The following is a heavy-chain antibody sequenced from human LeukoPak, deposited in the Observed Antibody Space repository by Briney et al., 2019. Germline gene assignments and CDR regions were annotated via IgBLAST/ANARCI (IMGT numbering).Heavy chain of an antibody. D-gene: IGHD6-6*01. J-gene: IGHJ5*02. Sequence: PSETLSLTCSVSGFSISSAYHWGWIRQPPGGRLEWIGSISHTGVTYYNPSFKSRLTISLDTSKDEFSLQLTSVTAADTAMYYCARDPGIEYSSLGGWFDPWGQGTLVTVSS. V-gene: IGHV4-38-2*02. CDR2: ISHTGVT. CDR3: ARDPGIEYSSLGGWFDP. CDR1: GFSISSAYH.